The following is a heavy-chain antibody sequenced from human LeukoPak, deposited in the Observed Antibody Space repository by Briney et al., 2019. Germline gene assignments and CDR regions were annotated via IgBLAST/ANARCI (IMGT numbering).Heavy chain of an antibody. J-gene: IGHJ6*03. D-gene: IGHD2-2*01. CDR2: ISAYNGNT. CDR1: GYTFTSYG. Sequence: GASVKVSCKASGYTFTSYGISWVRLAPGQGLEWMGWISAYNGNTNYAQKLQGRVTMTTDTSTSTAYMELRSLRSDDTAVYYCARWDTDIVVVPAAKAAGADMDVWGKGTTVTVSS. V-gene: IGHV1-18*01. CDR3: ARWDTDIVVVPAAKAAGADMDV.